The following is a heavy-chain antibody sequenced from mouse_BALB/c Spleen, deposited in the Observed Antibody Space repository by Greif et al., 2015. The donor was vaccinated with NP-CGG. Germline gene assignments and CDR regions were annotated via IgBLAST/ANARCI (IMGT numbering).Heavy chain of an antibody. J-gene: IGHJ4*01. CDR3: ARSRDYYGYAMDY. CDR1: GFTFSSFG. CDR2: ISSGSSTI. D-gene: IGHD1-1*01. V-gene: IGHV5-17*02. Sequence: DVKLVESGGGLVQPGGSRKLSCAASGFTFSSFGMHWVRQAPEKGLEWVAYISSGSSTIYYADTVKGRFTISRDNPKNTLFLQMASLRSEDTAMYYCARSRDYYGYAMDYWGQGTSVTVSS.